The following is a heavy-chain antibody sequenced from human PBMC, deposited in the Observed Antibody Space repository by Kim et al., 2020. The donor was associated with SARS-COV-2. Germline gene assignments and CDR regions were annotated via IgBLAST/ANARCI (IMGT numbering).Heavy chain of an antibody. CDR2: ITTSGATM. Sequence: GGSLRLSCAASGFTFSDYSMTWMRQAPGKGLEWLSYITTSGATMYYADSVKGRFTISRDNAKNSLFLQMNSLRAEDTAVYYCVTGYATARDWGQGTLVTVSS. J-gene: IGHJ4*02. CDR1: GFTFSDYS. CDR3: VTGYATARD. V-gene: IGHV3-11*01. D-gene: IGHD3-16*01.